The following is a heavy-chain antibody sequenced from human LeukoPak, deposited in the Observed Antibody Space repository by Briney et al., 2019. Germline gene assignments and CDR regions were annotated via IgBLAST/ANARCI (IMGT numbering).Heavy chain of an antibody. Sequence: GGSLRLSCAASGFTFSSYSMNWVRQAPGKGLEWVSYISSSSSTIYYADSVKGRFTISRDNAKNSLYLQMNSLRAEDTAVYYCARVDPIVGATSPFDYWGQGTLVTVSS. D-gene: IGHD1-26*01. CDR1: GFTFSSYS. J-gene: IGHJ4*02. CDR3: ARVDPIVGATSPFDY. CDR2: ISSSSSTI. V-gene: IGHV3-48*01.